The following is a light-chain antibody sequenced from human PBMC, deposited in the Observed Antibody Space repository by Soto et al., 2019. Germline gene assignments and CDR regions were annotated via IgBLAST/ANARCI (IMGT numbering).Light chain of an antibody. V-gene: IGKV3-20*01. CDR1: QSVTSSY. CDR3: QQYVSSPPTFT. J-gene: IGKJ3*01. Sequence: EVVLTQSPVTLSLSPGDRATLSCRTSQSVTSSYFAWYQHKPGQAPRLLIYAASTRAAGIPDRFSGSGSGTDFTLTISRLEPEDFAVYYCQQYVSSPPTFTFGPGTTVDIK. CDR2: AAS.